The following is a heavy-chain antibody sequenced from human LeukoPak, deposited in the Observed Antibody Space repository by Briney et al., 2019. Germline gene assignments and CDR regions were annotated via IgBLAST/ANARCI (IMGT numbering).Heavy chain of an antibody. CDR2: ISSSSRYI. J-gene: IGHJ6*03. CDR3: ARDEAAAAGYYYYYMDV. Sequence: GGSLRLSCSASGFTFSTYSMNWVRQAPGKGLERVSSISSSSRYIYYADSVKGRFTISRDNAKNSLYLQMNSLRAEDTAVYYCARDEAAAAGYYYYYMDVWGKGTTVTVSS. CDR1: GFTFSTYS. V-gene: IGHV3-21*01. D-gene: IGHD6-13*01.